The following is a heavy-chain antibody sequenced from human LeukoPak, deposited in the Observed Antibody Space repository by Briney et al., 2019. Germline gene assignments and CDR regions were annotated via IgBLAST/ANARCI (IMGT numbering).Heavy chain of an antibody. Sequence: SETLSLTCTVSGGSISNYYWSWIRQPAGKGLEWIGRIYTSGSTNYNPNYNPSLKSRVTVSVDTSKNQFSLKLTSVTAADTAVYYCARDRYDSVYNWFDPWGQGTLVTVSS. CDR2: IYTSGST. V-gene: IGHV4-4*07. D-gene: IGHD3-22*01. CDR3: ARDRYDSVYNWFDP. J-gene: IGHJ5*02. CDR1: GGSISNYY.